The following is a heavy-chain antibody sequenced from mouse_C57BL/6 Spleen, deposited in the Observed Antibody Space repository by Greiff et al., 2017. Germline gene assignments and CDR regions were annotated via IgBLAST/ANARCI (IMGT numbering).Heavy chain of an antibody. J-gene: IGHJ3*01. V-gene: IGHV1-69*01. D-gene: IGHD2-5*01. CDR3: ARDSKGFAY. CDR2: IDPSDSYT. CDR1: GYTFTSYW. Sequence: QVQLQQPGAELVMPGASVKLSCKASGYTFTSYWMHWVKQRPGQGLEWIGEIDPSDSYTNSNQKFKGKSTLTVDKSSSTAYMQLSSLTSEDSAVYYCARDSKGFAYWGQGTLVTVSA.